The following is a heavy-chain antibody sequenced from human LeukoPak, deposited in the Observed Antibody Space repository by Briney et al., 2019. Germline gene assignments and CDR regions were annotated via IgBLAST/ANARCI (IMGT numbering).Heavy chain of an antibody. CDR2: IYYSGST. CDR1: GGSISSGDYY. J-gene: IGHJ4*02. V-gene: IGHV4-30-4*01. CDR3: ARDGYGGNFDY. D-gene: IGHD4-23*01. Sequence: PSETLSLTCTVSGGSISSGDYYWRWIRQPPGKGLEWIGYIYYSGSTYYNPSLKSRVTISVDTSKNQFSLKLSSVTTADTAVYYCARDGYGGNFDYWGQGTLVTVSS.